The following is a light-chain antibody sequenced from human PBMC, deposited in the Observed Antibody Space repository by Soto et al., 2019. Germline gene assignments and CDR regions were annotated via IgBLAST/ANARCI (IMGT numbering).Light chain of an antibody. CDR2: TAS. J-gene: IGKJ5*01. Sequence: DIQLTQSPSFLSASVGDRFTLTCRASGGIRTFSAWYQQRPGEAPKLLIHTASTLQSGVPSRFSGSGSGTEFTLTISSVQPEDSATYYCQQLISYPITFGQGTRLEI. CDR1: GGIRTF. CDR3: QQLISYPIT. V-gene: IGKV1-9*01.